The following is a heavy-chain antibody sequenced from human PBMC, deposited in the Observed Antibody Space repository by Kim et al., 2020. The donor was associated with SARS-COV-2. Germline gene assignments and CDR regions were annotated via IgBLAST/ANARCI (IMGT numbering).Heavy chain of an antibody. Sequence: TYAKDFPGRVAFSLDTSVSTAYLQISSRQAEDTAVYYCARERLAAVTPFDYWGQGTLVTVSS. V-gene: IGHV7-4-1*02. CDR3: ARERLAAVTPFDY. D-gene: IGHD2-15*01. J-gene: IGHJ4*02.